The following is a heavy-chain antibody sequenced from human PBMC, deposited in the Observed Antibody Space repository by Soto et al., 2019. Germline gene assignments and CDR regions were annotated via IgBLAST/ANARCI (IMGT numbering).Heavy chain of an antibody. V-gene: IGHV1-18*01. D-gene: IGHD2-15*01. J-gene: IGHJ6*02. CDR1: GYTFTSYG. CDR3: ARFRVVVVAATPPYYYYGMDV. Sequence: GASVKVSYKASGYTFTSYGISWVRQAPGQGLEWMGWISAYNGNTNYAQKLQGRVTMTTDTSTSTAYMELRSLRSDDTAVYYCARFRVVVVAATPPYYYYGMDVWGQGTTVTVSS. CDR2: ISAYNGNT.